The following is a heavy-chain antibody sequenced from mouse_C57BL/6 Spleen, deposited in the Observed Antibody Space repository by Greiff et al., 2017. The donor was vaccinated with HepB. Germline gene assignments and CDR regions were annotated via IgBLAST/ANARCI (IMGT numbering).Heavy chain of an antibody. CDR1: GFNIKNTY. V-gene: IGHV14-3*01. CDR2: IDPANGNT. CDR3: ARSPQCITTGVATPYWYSDV. D-gene: IGHD1-1*01. J-gene: IGHJ1*03. Sequence: VQLKESVAELVRPGASVKLSCTASGFNIKNTYMHWVKQRPEQGLEWIGRIDPANGNTKYAPKFQGKATITADTSSNTAYLQLSSLTSEDTAIYYCARSPQCITTGVATPYWYSDVWGTGTTVTVSS.